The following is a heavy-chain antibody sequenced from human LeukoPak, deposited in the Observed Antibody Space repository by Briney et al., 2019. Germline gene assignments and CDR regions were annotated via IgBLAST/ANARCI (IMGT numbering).Heavy chain of an antibody. Sequence: ASVKVSCKASGFTFTSSAMQWVRQARGQRLEWIGWIVVGSGNTNYAQKFQERVTITRDMSTSTAYMELSSLRSEDTAVYYCAAGPHYDFWSGPGWDPEYWGQGTLVTVSS. V-gene: IGHV1-58*02. CDR3: AAGPHYDFWSGPGWDPEY. CDR1: GFTFTSSA. J-gene: IGHJ4*02. D-gene: IGHD3-3*01. CDR2: IVVGSGNT.